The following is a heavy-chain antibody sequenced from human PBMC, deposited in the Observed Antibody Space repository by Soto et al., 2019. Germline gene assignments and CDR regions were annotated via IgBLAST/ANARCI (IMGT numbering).Heavy chain of an antibody. CDR3: ARDQKGNGDYAKY. D-gene: IGHD4-17*01. V-gene: IGHV1-18*01. CDR2: ISGYNGNT. J-gene: IGHJ4*02. CDR1: GYTFISYG. Sequence: QVPLVQSGAEVKKPGASVKVSCKASGYTFISYGISWVRQAPGQGLEWMGWISGYNGNTKYGQKFQGRVTMTTDTSTSTAYMELRSLRSDDTAVYYCARDQKGNGDYAKYWGQGTLVTVSS.